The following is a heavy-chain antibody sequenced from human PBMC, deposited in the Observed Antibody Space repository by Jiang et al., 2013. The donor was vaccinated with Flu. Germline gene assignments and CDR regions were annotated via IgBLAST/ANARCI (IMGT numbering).Heavy chain of an antibody. J-gene: IGHJ6*02. CDR3: AKEAGRYYEYGMDV. V-gene: IGHV3-30*18. CDR1: GFTFSSYD. Sequence: ASGFTFSSYDMHWVRQAPGKGLEWVAVISYDGSNKYYADSVKGRFTISRDNSKNTLYLQMNSLRAEDTAVYYCAKEAGRYYEYGMDVWGQGTTVTVSS. CDR2: ISYDGSNK. D-gene: IGHD3-3*01.